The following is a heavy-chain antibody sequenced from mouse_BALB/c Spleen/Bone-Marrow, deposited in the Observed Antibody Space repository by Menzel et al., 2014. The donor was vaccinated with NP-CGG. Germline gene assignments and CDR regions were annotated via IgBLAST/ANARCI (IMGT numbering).Heavy chain of an antibody. D-gene: IGHD2-14*01. J-gene: IGHJ2*01. V-gene: IGHV1S130*01. CDR3: ARHHRYAYYFDY. Sequence: VQLQESGSVLVRPGASVKLSCKASGYTFTSSWMHWAKQRPGQGLEWIGEIHPNSDNTNYNEKFKGKATLTVDTSSSTTYVDLSSLTSEHSAVYYCARHHRYAYYFDYWDQCTTLTVSS. CDR1: GYTFTSSW. CDR2: IHPNSDNT.